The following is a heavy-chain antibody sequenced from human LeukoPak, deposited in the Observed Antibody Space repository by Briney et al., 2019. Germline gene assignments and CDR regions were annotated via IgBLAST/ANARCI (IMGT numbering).Heavy chain of an antibody. J-gene: IGHJ4*02. CDR1: GFTFNSYG. V-gene: IGHV3-30*03. CDR2: ISYDGSNK. CDR3: ARASWGSAVVLAATASDF. Sequence: PGGSLRLSCAASGFTFNSYGMHWVRQAPGKGLEWVAVISYDGSNKYYADSVKGRFTISRDNSKNTLYLQMNSLRAEDTAVYYCARASWGSAVVLAATASDFWGQGTLVTVSS. D-gene: IGHD2-15*01.